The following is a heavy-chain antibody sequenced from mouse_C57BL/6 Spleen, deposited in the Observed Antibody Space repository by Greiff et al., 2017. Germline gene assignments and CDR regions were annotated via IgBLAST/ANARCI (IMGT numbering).Heavy chain of an antibody. V-gene: IGHV1-76*01. CDR3: ARGLVLGFAY. CDR2: IYPGSGNT. J-gene: IGHJ3*01. Sequence: QVQLKESGAELVRPGASVKLSCKASGYTFTDYYINWVKQRPGQGLEWIARIYPGSGNTYYNEKFKGKATLTAEKSSSTAYMQLSSLTSEDSAVYFCARGLVLGFAYWGQGTLVTVSA. CDR1: GYTFTDYY. D-gene: IGHD4-1*01.